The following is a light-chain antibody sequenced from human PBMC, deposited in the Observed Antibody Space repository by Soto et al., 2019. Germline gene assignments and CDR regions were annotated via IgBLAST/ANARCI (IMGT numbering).Light chain of an antibody. V-gene: IGKV4-1*01. CDR2: WAS. CDR3: QQYYFTPLT. Sequence: DIVMXQXXDXLXVSLXEXXXXXCKXSXXXLXXSNNKNYLAWYQQKPGQPPKLLIYWASTRESGVPDRFSGSGSGTDFTLTISSLQAEDVAVYYCQQYYFTPLTFGQGTKLEIK. J-gene: IGKJ2*01. CDR1: XXXLXXSNNKNY.